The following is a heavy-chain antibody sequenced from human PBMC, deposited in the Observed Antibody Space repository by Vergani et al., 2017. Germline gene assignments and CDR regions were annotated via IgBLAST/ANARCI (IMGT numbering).Heavy chain of an antibody. CDR3: ARDQNYGSGSWDY. D-gene: IGHD3-10*01. J-gene: IGHJ4*02. CDR1: GFTFSSYA. Sequence: EVQLLESGGGLVQPGGSLRLSCAASGFTFSSYAMSWVRQAPGKGLEWVSVIYSGGSTYYADSVKGRFTISRDNSKNTVYLQMNSLRAGDTAVYYCARDQNYGSGSWDYWGQGTLVTVSS. CDR2: IYSGGST. V-gene: IGHV3-23*03.